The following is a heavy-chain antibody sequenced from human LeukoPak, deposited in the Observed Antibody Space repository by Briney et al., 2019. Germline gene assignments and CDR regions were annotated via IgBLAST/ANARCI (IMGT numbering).Heavy chain of an antibody. J-gene: IGHJ4*02. D-gene: IGHD2-21*02. CDR1: GGSFSGYY. CDR2: INHSGST. CDR3: ARLHDSRASFDY. V-gene: IGHV4-34*01. Sequence: SETLSLTCAVYGGSFSGYYWSWIRQPPGKGLEWIGEINHSGSTNYNPSLESRVTISVDTSKNQFSLKLSSVTAADTAVYYCARLHDSRASFDYWGQGTLVTVSS.